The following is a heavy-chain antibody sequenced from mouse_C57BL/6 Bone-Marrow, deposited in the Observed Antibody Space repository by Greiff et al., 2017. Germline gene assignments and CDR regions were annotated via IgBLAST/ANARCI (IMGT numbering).Heavy chain of an antibody. D-gene: IGHD1-1*01. CDR3: ARMRGYYGSSYVGGAMDY. V-gene: IGHV8-8*01. CDR2: IWWDDDK. CDR1: GFSLSTFGMG. J-gene: IGHJ4*01. Sequence: VMLVESGPGILQPSQTLSLTCSFSGFSLSTFGMGVGWIRQPSGKGLEWLAHIWWDDDKYYNPALKSRLTISKDTSKNQVFLKIANVDTADTATYYCARMRGYYGSSYVGGAMDYWGQGTSVTVSS.